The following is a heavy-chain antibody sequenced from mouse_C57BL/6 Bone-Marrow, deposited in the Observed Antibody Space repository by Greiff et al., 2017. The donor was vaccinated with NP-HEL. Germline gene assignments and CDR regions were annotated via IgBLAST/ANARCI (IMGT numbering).Heavy chain of an antibody. J-gene: IGHJ2*01. V-gene: IGHV1-19*01. D-gene: IGHD2-2*01. CDR2: INPYNGGT. Sequence: VQLQQSGPVLVKPGASVKMSCKASGYTFTDYYMNWVKQSHGKSLEWIGVINPYNGGTSYNQKFKGKATLTVDKSSSTAYMELNSLTSEYSAVYYCAGVTNYFDYWGQGTTLTVSS. CDR1: GYTFTDYY. CDR3: AGVTNYFDY.